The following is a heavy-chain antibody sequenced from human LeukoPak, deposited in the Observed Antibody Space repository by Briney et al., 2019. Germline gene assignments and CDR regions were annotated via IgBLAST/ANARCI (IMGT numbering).Heavy chain of an antibody. J-gene: IGHJ5*02. D-gene: IGHD2-2*01. CDR2: ISSSSSTI. V-gene: IGHV3-48*01. Sequence: GGSLRLSCAASGFTFSTYSMNWVRQAPGKGLEWVSYISSSSSTIYYADSVKGRFTISRDNAKNSLYLQMNSLRAEDTAVYYCAKLQDIVVVPDWFDPWGQGTLVTVSS. CDR1: GFTFSTYS. CDR3: AKLQDIVVVPDWFDP.